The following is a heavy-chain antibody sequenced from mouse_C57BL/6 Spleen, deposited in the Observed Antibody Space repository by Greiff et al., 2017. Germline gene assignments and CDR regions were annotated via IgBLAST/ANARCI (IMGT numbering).Heavy chain of an antibody. Sequence: VQLQQSGPELVKPGASVKMSCKASGYTFTDYNMHWVKQSHGKSLEWIGYINPNNGGTSYNQKFKGKATLTVIKSSSTAYMELRSLTSEDSAVYYCARSGYYGSSYGADYWGQGTTLTVSS. CDR2: INPNNGGT. CDR1: GYTFTDYN. CDR3: ARSGYYGSSYGADY. J-gene: IGHJ2*01. D-gene: IGHD1-1*01. V-gene: IGHV1-22*01.